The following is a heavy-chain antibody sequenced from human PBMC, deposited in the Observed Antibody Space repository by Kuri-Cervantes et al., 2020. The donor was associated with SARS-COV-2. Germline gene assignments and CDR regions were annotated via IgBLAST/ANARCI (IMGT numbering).Heavy chain of an antibody. V-gene: IGHV3-64*04. CDR1: GFPFSRSV. J-gene: IGHJ6*02. CDR3: AKPGSVRGIIREDHYGLDV. CDR2: ITLTGDSS. Sequence: GESLKISCSASGFPFSRSVMHWVRQAPGKGPEHVSTITLTGDSSYYADSVKGRFTVSRDNSKNTLYLQMNSLRLEDTGVYFCAKPGSVRGIIREDHYGLDVWGQGTTVTVSS. D-gene: IGHD3-10*01.